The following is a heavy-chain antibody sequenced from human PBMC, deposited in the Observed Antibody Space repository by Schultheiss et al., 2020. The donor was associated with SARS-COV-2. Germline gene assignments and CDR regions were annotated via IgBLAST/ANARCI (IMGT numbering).Heavy chain of an antibody. Sequence: SETLSLTCTVFGGSISSYYWSWIRQPAGKGLEWIGRIYTSGSTNYNPSLKSRVTISVDTSKNQFSLKLSSVTAADTAVYYCASPGYSGYDFGYWGQGTLVTVSS. J-gene: IGHJ4*02. CDR2: IYTSGST. V-gene: IGHV4-4*07. CDR1: GGSISSYY. CDR3: ASPGYSGYDFGY. D-gene: IGHD5-12*01.